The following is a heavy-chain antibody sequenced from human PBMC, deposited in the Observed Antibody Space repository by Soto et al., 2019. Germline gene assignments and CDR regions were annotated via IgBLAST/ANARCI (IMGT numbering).Heavy chain of an antibody. CDR1: GFDFMTYW. J-gene: IGHJ5*02. CDR3: ARDTRIYSDSSAFGWIDP. D-gene: IGHD5-18*01. Sequence: EVQLVESGGGLVQPGGSLRLSCAASGFDFMTYWMAWVRQAPGKGPEWVANIKQDGTEKNYVDSVKGRFTISRDDAKNSLYLQMNSLRAEDTAVYYCARDTRIYSDSSAFGWIDPWGQGTLVTVSS. CDR2: IKQDGTEK. V-gene: IGHV3-7*01.